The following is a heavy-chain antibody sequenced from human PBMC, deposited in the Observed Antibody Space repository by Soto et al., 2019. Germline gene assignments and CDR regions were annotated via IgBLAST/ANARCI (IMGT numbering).Heavy chain of an antibody. D-gene: IGHD6-19*01. CDR2: ISGSGGST. Sequence: EVQLLESGGGLVQPGGSLRLSCAASGFTFSSYAMSWVRQAPGKGLEWVSAISGSGGSTYYADSVKGRFTISRDNSKTTLYLQMNSLRAEDTAVYYCAKARFRDSSMFLLDYWGQGTLVTVSS. V-gene: IGHV3-23*01. CDR3: AKARFRDSSMFLLDY. J-gene: IGHJ4*02. CDR1: GFTFSSYA.